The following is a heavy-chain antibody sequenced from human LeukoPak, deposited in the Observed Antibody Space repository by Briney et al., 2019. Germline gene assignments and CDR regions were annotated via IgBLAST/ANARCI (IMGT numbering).Heavy chain of an antibody. J-gene: IGHJ4*02. CDR3: ARDFGGRYSGSRGYFDY. V-gene: IGHV3-23*01. D-gene: IGHD1-26*01. CDR2: ISGSGGST. Sequence: GGSLRLSCAASGFTFSSYAMSWVRQAPGKGLEWVSAISGSGGSTYYADSVKGRFTISRDNSKNTMYLQMNSLRAEDTAVYYCARDFGGRYSGSRGYFDYWGQGILVTVSS. CDR1: GFTFSSYA.